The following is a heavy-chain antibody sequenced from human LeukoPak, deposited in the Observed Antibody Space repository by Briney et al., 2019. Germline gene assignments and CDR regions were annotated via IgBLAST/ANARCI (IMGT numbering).Heavy chain of an antibody. CDR3: AGTTNHYYYYYMDV. CDR1: GYSISSGYY. CDR2: IYHSGIT. J-gene: IGHJ6*03. Sequence: SETLSLTCAVSGYSISSGYYWGWIRQPPGKGLEWIGSIYHSGITYYNPSLKSRVTISVDTSKNQFSLKLSSVTAADTAVYYCAGTTNHYYYYYMDVWGKGTTVTVSS. V-gene: IGHV4-38-2*01. D-gene: IGHD4-11*01.